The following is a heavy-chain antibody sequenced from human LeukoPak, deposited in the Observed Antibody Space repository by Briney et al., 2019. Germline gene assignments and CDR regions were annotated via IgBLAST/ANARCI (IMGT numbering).Heavy chain of an antibody. CDR3: ARGWVVAAMVWWFDP. CDR1: GGSINSGDYY. D-gene: IGHD2-15*01. J-gene: IGHJ5*02. Sequence: SETLSLTCTVSGGSINSGDYYWSWICQPPGKGLEWIAYIYYSGSTYYNPSLKSRVTISVDTSKNQFSLKLSSVTAADTAVYYCARGWVVAAMVWWFDPWGQGTLVTVSS. CDR2: IYYSGST. V-gene: IGHV4-30-4*01.